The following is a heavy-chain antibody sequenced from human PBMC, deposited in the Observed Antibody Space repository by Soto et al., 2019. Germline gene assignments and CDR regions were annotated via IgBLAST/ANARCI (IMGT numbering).Heavy chain of an antibody. CDR2: ISYDGSNK. CDR1: GFTFSSYG. V-gene: IGHV3-30*18. CDR3: AKDLPRTEGMDV. J-gene: IGHJ6*02. Sequence: QVQLVESGGGVVQPGRSLRLSCAASGFTFSSYGMHWVRQATGKGLEWVALISYDGSNKYYADSVKGRFTISRTNSKNTLYLQMNRMRAEDTAVYYCAKDLPRTEGMDVWGQGTTVTVSS.